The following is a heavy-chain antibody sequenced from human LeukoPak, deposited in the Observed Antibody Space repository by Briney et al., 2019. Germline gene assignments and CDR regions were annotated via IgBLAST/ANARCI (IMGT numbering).Heavy chain of an antibody. D-gene: IGHD3-10*01. V-gene: IGHV3-74*01. CDR2: INSDGSST. Sequence: GGSLRLSCAASGFTFSSYWMHWVRQVPGKGLVWVSRINSDGSSTSYADSVKGRFTISRDNAKNTLYVQMNSLRAEDTAVYYCSTGSGHAFDIWGRGTMVTVSS. CDR3: STGSGHAFDI. CDR1: GFTFSSYW. J-gene: IGHJ3*02.